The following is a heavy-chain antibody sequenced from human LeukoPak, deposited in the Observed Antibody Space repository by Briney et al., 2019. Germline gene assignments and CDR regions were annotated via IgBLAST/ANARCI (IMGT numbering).Heavy chain of an antibody. D-gene: IGHD6-19*01. CDR3: AKDSRVVAGVFDY. CDR2: ISGSGGST. CDR1: GFTFSSYS. J-gene: IGHJ4*02. Sequence: RPGGSLRLSCAASGFTFSSYSMNWVRQAPGKGLEWVSAISGSGGSTYYADSVKGRFTISRNNSKNTLYLQMNSLRAEDTAVYYCAKDSRVVAGVFDYWGQGTLVTVSS. V-gene: IGHV3-23*01.